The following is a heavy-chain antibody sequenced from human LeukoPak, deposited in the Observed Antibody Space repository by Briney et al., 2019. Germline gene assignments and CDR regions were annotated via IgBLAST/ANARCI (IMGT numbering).Heavy chain of an antibody. CDR2: IYYSGST. Sequence: SETLSLTCTVSGGSISSSIYYWGWIRQPPGKGLEWIGNIYYSGSTNYNPSLKSRVTMSVDTSKNQFSLKLSSVTAADTAVYYCARDWSSITIFGVVIPFDPWGQGTLVTVSS. CDR3: ARDWSSITIFGVVIPFDP. D-gene: IGHD3-3*01. V-gene: IGHV4-39*07. J-gene: IGHJ5*02. CDR1: GGSISSSIYY.